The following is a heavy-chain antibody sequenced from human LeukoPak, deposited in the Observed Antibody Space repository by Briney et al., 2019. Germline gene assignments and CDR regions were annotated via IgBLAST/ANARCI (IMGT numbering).Heavy chain of an antibody. CDR1: GYSFTSYW. CDR3: ATQKWQLVRYYYYYYMDV. Sequence: GESLKISCKGSGYSFTSYWIGWGRQMPGKGLEWMGIIYPGDSDTRYSPSFQGQVTISADKSISTAYLQWSSLKASDTAMYYCATQKWQLVRYYYYYYMDVWGKGTTVTASS. CDR2: IYPGDSDT. J-gene: IGHJ6*03. V-gene: IGHV5-51*01. D-gene: IGHD6-13*01.